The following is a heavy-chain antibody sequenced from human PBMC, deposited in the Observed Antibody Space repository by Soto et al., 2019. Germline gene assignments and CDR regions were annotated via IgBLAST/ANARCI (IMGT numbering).Heavy chain of an antibody. J-gene: IGHJ6*02. CDR2: VHHSGGS. D-gene: IGHD3-10*01. CDR1: GGSISSYY. Sequence: QVQLQESGPGLVKPSETLSLSCTVSGGSISSYYWSWFRQSPGKRMEWIGYVHHSGGSSYNPSLQSPVTISPDTAKCPFSQTVTSATATVTAVYYCARQGFGPLDCLVDVWGQGTTVTVSS. V-gene: IGHV4-59*08. CDR3: ARQGFGPLDCLVDV.